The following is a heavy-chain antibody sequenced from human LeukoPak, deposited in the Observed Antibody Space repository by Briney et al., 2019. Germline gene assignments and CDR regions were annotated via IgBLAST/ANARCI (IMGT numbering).Heavy chain of an antibody. J-gene: IGHJ4*02. CDR1: GFTFSSYE. CDR2: ISSSGRTI. CDR3: ARDRGLVVQGVFYYFDY. D-gene: IGHD3-10*01. V-gene: IGHV3-48*03. Sequence: GGSLRLSCAASGFTFSSYEMNWVRQAPGKGLEWVSYISSSGRTIYYADSVKGRFTISRDNAKNSLYLQMNSLRAEDTAVYYCARDRGLVVQGVFYYFDYWGQGTLVTVSS.